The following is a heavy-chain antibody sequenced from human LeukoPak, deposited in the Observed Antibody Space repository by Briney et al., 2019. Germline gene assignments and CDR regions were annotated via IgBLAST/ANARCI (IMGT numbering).Heavy chain of an antibody. CDR3: ARHGSGLVWFGEFTSIFDY. D-gene: IGHD3-10*01. V-gene: IGHV4-4*07. CDR2: IYTSGST. CDR1: GGSISSYY. Sequence: SETLSLTCTVSGGSISSYYWSWIRQPAGKRLEWIGRIYTSGSTNYNPSLKSRVTMSVDTSKNQFSLKLSSVTAADTAVYYCARHGSGLVWFGEFTSIFDYWSQGTLVTVSS. J-gene: IGHJ4*02.